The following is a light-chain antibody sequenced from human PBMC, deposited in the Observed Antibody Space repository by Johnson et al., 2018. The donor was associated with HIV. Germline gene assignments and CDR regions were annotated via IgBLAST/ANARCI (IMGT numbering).Light chain of an antibody. CDR2: DDN. J-gene: IGLJ1*01. CDR1: SSNIGNNY. Sequence: QSVLTHPPSVSAAPGQKVTISCSGSSSNIGNNYVSWYQQLPGTAPKLLIYDDNKRPSGIPDRFSGSKSGTSATLGITGLQTGDEADYYCGTWDSSLIAGGVFGTGTKVTVL. V-gene: IGLV1-51*01. CDR3: GTWDSSLIAGGV.